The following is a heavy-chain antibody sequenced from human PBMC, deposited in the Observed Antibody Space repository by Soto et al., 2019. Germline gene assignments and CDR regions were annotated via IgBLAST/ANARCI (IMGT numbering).Heavy chain of an antibody. J-gene: IGHJ5*02. D-gene: IGHD6-25*01. Sequence: SETLSLTCTVSGGSINSYYWSWIRQPPGKGLEWIGYIYYSGSTNYNPSLKSRVTISVDTSKNQFSLKLSSVTAADTAVYYCARAGSSAWHNWFDPWGQGTLVTVSS. CDR1: GGSINSYY. CDR2: IYYSGST. V-gene: IGHV4-59*01. CDR3: ARAGSSAWHNWFDP.